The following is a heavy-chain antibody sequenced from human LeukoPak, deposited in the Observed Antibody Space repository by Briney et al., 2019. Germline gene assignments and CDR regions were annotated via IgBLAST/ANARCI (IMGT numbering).Heavy chain of an antibody. V-gene: IGHV4-39*01. CDR2: IYYSGNT. J-gene: IGHJ4*02. D-gene: IGHD2/OR15-2a*01. Sequence: SETLSLTCTVSGVSISSSNSYWGWIRQPPGKGLEWIGSIYYSGNTYYNASLKSQVSISIDTSMNQFSLRLTSVTAADTAVYYCARGQKNTPFDYWGQGTLVTVSS. CDR1: GVSISSSNSY. CDR3: ARGQKNTPFDY.